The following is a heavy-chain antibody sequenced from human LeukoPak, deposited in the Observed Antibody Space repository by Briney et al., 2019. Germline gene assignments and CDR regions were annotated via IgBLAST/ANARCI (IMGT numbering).Heavy chain of an antibody. CDR1: GFTFSDYY. CDR2: ISSGSSYT. J-gene: IGHJ4*02. V-gene: IGHV3-11*03. Sequence: PGGSLRRSCAASGFTFSDYYMSWIRQAPGKGLEWVSDISSGSSYTNYAESVQGRFSISRDNAKNSLFLQMTSLRVEDTAVYYCAKTKRYCSGGSCYWPSDFWGQGTLVTVSS. D-gene: IGHD2-15*01. CDR3: AKTKRYCSGGSCYWPSDF.